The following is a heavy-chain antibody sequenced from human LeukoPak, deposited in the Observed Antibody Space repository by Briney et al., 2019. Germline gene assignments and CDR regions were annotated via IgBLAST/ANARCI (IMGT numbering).Heavy chain of an antibody. CDR2: ISGSGGST. D-gene: IGHD3-22*01. CDR3: AKGLYDSSGYYMPFDC. J-gene: IGHJ4*02. CDR1: GFTFSSYA. V-gene: IGHV3-23*01. Sequence: PGGSLRLSCAASGFTFSSYAMSWVRQAPGKWLGWVSAISGSGGSTYYADSVKGRFTISRDNSKNTLYLQMNSLRAEDTAVYYCAKGLYDSSGYYMPFDCWGQGTLVTVSS.